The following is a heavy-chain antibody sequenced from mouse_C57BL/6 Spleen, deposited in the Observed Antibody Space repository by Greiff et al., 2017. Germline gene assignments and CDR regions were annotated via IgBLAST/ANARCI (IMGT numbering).Heavy chain of an antibody. D-gene: IGHD2-1*01. V-gene: IGHV5-4*01. J-gene: IGHJ2*01. CDR1: GFTFSSYA. Sequence: EVPRVESGGGLVKPGGSLKLSCAASGFTFSSYAMSWVRQTPEKRLEWVATISDGGSYTYYPDNVKGRFTISRDNAKNNLYLQMSHLKSEDTAMYYCARATRTLYFDYWGQGTTLTVSS. CDR3: ARATRTLYFDY. CDR2: ISDGGSYT.